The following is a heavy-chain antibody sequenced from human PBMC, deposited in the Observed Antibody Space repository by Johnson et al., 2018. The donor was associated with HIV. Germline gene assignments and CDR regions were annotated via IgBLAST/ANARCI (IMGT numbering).Heavy chain of an antibody. D-gene: IGHD3-10*01. J-gene: IGHJ3*02. CDR3: ARGGMWFGGYDAFDI. CDR2: INEDGTGK. Sequence: VQLVESGGGWVQPGGSLRLSCAASGFSFSTSYMTWVRQAPGKGLEWVATINEDGTGKNHVDSVKGRFTISRDNAKNSLYLQMSSLRPEDTAVYYCARGGMWFGGYDAFDIWGQGTMVTVSS. CDR1: GFSFSTSY. V-gene: IGHV3-7*02.